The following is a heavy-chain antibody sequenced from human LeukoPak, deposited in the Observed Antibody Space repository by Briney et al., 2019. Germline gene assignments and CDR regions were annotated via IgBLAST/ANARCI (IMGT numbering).Heavy chain of an antibody. V-gene: IGHV1-18*01. CDR1: GYTFTSYG. Sequence: ASVKVSCKASGYTFTSYGISWVRQAPGRGLEWMGWISAYNGDTNYAQKLQGRVTMTTDTSTSTAYMELRSLRSDDTAVYYCARDNSLPKSSTWLPDYWGQGTLVIVSS. D-gene: IGHD2-2*01. CDR3: ARDNSLPKSSTWLPDY. J-gene: IGHJ4*02. CDR2: ISAYNGDT.